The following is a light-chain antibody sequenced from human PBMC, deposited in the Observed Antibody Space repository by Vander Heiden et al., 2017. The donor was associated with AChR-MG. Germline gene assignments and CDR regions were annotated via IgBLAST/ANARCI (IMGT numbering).Light chain of an antibody. J-gene: IGKJ4*01. V-gene: IGKV4-1*01. CDR3: QQYYSTLSLT. CDR1: QSVLYSSNNKNY. Sequence: DTVMTQSPDSLAVPLGERAIINCKSSQSVLYSSNNKNYLAWYQQKPGQPPKLLIYWASTRESGVPDRFSCSGSGTDFTLTISSLQAEDVAFYYCQQYYSTLSLTFCGGTKVEIK. CDR2: WAS.